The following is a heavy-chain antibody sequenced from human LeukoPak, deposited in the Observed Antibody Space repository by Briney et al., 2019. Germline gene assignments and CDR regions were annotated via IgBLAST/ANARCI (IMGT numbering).Heavy chain of an antibody. V-gene: IGHV3-30-3*01. D-gene: IGHD6-19*01. CDR1: GFTFSSYA. J-gene: IGHJ4*02. CDR2: ISYDGSNK. Sequence: GGSLRLSCAASGFTFSSYAMHWVRQAPGKGLEWVAVISYDGSNKYYADSVKGRFTISRDNSKNPLYLQMKSLRGEETAVYYCARDRGRLQAGTFSYWGQGTLVTVSS. CDR3: ARDRGRLQAGTFSY.